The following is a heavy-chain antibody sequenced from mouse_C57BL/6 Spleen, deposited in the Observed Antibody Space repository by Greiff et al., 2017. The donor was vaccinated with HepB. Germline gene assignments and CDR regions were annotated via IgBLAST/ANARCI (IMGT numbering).Heavy chain of an antibody. CDR3: TRATTLYYYAMDY. D-gene: IGHD6-5*01. Sequence: VQLQQSGAELVRPGASVSLSCKASGYTFTDYEMHWVKQTPVHGLEWIGAIDPETGGTAYNQKFKGKAILTADKSSSTAYMELRSLTSEDSAVYDCTRATTLYYYAMDYWGQGTSVTVSS. CDR2: IDPETGGT. CDR1: GYTFTDYE. J-gene: IGHJ4*01. V-gene: IGHV1-15*01.